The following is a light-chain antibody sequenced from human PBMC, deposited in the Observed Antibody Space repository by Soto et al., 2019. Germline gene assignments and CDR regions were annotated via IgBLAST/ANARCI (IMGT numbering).Light chain of an antibody. J-gene: IGLJ1*01. Sequence: LTQPASVSGSPGQSITISCTGATSDVGGYNYVSWYQQHPGKAPKLLIYDVSKRPSGVSNRFSASKSGNTASLTISGLQAEDEADYYCSSYTSSGTYVFGTGTKVTVL. CDR2: DVS. CDR3: SSYTSSGTYV. V-gene: IGLV2-14*01. CDR1: TSDVGGYNY.